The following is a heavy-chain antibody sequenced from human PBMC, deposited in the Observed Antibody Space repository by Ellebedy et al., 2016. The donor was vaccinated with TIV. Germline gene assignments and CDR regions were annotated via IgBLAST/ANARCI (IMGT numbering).Heavy chain of an antibody. CDR1: GYTFTNYG. J-gene: IGHJ3*02. Sequence: AASVKVSCKASGYTFTNYGISWVRQAPGQGLEWMGWISTYSAIANYAQKFQGRVTMTTDTSTNTAFMELRSLRSDDTAVYYCSKNRDSGSDDSFDIWGQGTMVSVSS. CDR2: ISTYSAIA. D-gene: IGHD2/OR15-2a*01. V-gene: IGHV1-18*04. CDR3: SKNRDSGSDDSFDI.